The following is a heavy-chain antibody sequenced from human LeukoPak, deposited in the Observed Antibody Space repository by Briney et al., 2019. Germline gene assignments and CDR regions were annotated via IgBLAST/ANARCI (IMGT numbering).Heavy chain of an antibody. D-gene: IGHD3-22*01. CDR3: ARPLYYYDRSEMAFDI. CDR2: INHSGST. Sequence: SETLSLTCAVYGGSFSGYYWSWIRQPPGKGLEWIGEINHSGSTNYNPSLKSRVTISVDTSKNQFSLKLSSVTAADTAVYYCARPLYYYDRSEMAFDIWGQGTMVTVSS. J-gene: IGHJ3*02. V-gene: IGHV4-34*01. CDR1: GGSFSGYY.